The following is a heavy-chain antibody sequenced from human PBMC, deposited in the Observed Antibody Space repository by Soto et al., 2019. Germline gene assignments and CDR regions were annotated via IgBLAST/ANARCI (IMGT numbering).Heavy chain of an antibody. CDR2: IWYDGSNK. CDR3: AGDRYSNPTPCMDV. J-gene: IGHJ6*01. CDR1: GFTFSNHG. Sequence: GGSLRLSCAASGFTFSNHGIQWVRQAPGKGLEWVATIWYDGSNKYYADSVRGRFTISRDNSKNTVYLQMNSLRAEDSAVYYCAGDRYSNPTPCMDVWGQESTVAVSS. D-gene: IGHD4-4*01. V-gene: IGHV3-33*01.